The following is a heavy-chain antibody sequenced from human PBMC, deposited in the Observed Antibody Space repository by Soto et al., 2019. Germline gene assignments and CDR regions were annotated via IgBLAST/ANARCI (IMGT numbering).Heavy chain of an antibody. J-gene: IGHJ4*02. CDR1: GGSISSGDYY. CDR2: IYFRGTT. D-gene: IGHD2-2*01. V-gene: IGHV4-30-4*01. Sequence: SETLSLTCTVSGGSISSGDYYWSWIRQPPGKGLEWIGYIYFRGTTYYNPSLKSRVTISVDTSKNQFSLKLSSVTAADTAVYYCARAHLVGYYFDYWGQGILVTVSS. CDR3: ARAHLVGYYFDY.